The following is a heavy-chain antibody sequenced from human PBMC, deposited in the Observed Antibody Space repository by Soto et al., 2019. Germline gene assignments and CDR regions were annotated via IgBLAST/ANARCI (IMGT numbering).Heavy chain of an antibody. Sequence: QVQLQESGPGLVKPSGTLSLSCGVSGGSISSGNWWSWVRQPPGKGLEWIGEIYHSGSTNYSPSLKRRVTMSVDKSTNHFFLNLSSVTAADTAVYYCARAFMDVWGQGTTVTVSS. J-gene: IGHJ6*02. CDR1: GGSISSGNW. CDR2: IYHSGST. CDR3: ARAFMDV. V-gene: IGHV4-4*02.